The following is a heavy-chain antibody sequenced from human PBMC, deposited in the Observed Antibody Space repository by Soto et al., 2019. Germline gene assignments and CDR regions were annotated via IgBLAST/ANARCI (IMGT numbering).Heavy chain of an antibody. CDR3: ASTVDFWSTYYIPYYYAMDV. J-gene: IGHJ6*02. D-gene: IGHD3-3*01. V-gene: IGHV1-3*01. CDR2: INAGNGNT. CDR1: GYTFTSYA. Sequence: AAVKVSCTASGYTFTSYAMHWVRQAPGQRLEWMGWINAGNGNTKYSQKFQGRVTITRDTSASTAYMELSSLRSEDTAVYYCASTVDFWSTYYIPYYYAMDVWGQGTPVTVYS.